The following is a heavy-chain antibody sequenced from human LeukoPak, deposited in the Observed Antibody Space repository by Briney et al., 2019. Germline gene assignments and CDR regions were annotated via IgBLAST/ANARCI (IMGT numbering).Heavy chain of an antibody. V-gene: IGHV4-39*01. CDR1: GVSIISSSYD. Sequence: SETLSLTCTVSGVSIISSSYDWRWIRQPPGKGLEWIGSINYSGSTDYNPSLKSRVTISVDASKNQFSLKMSSVTAADTAVYYCARHFDIWGQGTLVTVSS. CDR2: INYSGST. J-gene: IGHJ4*02. CDR3: ARHFDI.